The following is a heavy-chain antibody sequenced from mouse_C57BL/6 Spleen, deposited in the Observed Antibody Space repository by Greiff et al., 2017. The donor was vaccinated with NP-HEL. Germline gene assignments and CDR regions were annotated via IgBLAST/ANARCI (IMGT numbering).Heavy chain of an antibody. CDR3: AMASSHYCDSSQFAD. CDR1: GYTFTSYW. Sequence: QVQLQQPGAELVKPGASVKVSCKASGYTFTSYWMHWVQQRPGQGLEWIGRIHPSDSDTNYNQKFKGKATLTVDKSSSTAYMQLSSLTSEDSSVYYCAMASSHYCDSSQFADWGKGTLVTVSA. CDR2: IHPSDSDT. V-gene: IGHV1-74*01. J-gene: IGHJ3*01. D-gene: IGHD1-1*01.